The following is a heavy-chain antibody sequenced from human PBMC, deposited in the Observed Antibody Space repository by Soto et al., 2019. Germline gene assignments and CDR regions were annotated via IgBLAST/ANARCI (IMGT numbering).Heavy chain of an antibody. D-gene: IGHD2-2*01. CDR3: ARAPEHIVVVPAAAGMDV. V-gene: IGHV3-48*01. Sequence: GGSLRLSCAASGFTFSSYSMNWVRQAPGKGLEWVSYISSSSSTIYYADSVKGRFTISRDNAKNSLYLQMNSLRAEDTAVYYCARAPEHIVVVPAAAGMDVWDKGTTVTVSS. CDR1: GFTFSSYS. J-gene: IGHJ6*03. CDR2: ISSSSSTI.